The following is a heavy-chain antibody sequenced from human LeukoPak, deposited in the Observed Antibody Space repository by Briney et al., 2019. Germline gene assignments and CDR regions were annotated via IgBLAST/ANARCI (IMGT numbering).Heavy chain of an antibody. CDR1: GFTFSNYW. CDR3: ARESIFGQDAFDI. Sequence: GGSLRLSCAASGFTFSNYWIHWVRQAPGKGLVWVSRINIGGSSTSYADSVQGRFTISRDNAKNTLYLQMNSLRAEDTAVYYCARESIFGQDAFDIWGQGTMVTVSS. J-gene: IGHJ3*02. CDR2: INIGGSST. V-gene: IGHV3-74*01. D-gene: IGHD3-3*01.